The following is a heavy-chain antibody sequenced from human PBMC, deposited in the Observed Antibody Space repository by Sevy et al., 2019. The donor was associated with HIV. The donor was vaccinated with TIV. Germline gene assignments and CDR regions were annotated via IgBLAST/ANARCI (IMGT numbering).Heavy chain of an antibody. CDR2: IWFDGSNT. CDR3: ARDLEFYDYGDYGPAFMPDY. Sequence: GGSLRLSCAASGFTFSTYGMHWVRQAPGKGLEWVALIWFDGSNTYYADSVKGRFTISRDMAKKTLHLQMNSLRAEDTAVYYCARDLEFYDYGDYGPAFMPDYWGQGTLVTVSS. J-gene: IGHJ4*02. CDR1: GFTFSTYG. V-gene: IGHV3-33*01. D-gene: IGHD4-17*01.